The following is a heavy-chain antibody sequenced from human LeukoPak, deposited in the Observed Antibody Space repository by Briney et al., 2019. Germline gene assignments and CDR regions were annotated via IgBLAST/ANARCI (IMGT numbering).Heavy chain of an antibody. CDR1: GFTFGSYS. CDR2: ISSSSSYI. CDR3: ARGDKSSGWYFLDY. J-gene: IGHJ4*02. D-gene: IGHD6-19*01. Sequence: GGSLRLSCAASGFTFGSYSMNWVRQAPGKGLEWVSSISSSSSYIYYADSVKGRFTISRDNAKNSLYLQMNSLTAEDTAVYYCARGDKSSGWYFLDYWGQGTLVAVSS. V-gene: IGHV3-21*01.